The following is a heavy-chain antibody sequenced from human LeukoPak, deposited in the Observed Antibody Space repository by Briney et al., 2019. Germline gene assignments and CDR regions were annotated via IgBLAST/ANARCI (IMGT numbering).Heavy chain of an antibody. CDR2: IVVGSGNT. Sequence: ASVKVSCKASGFTFTSSAVQWVRQARGQRLEWIGWIVVGSGNTNYAQKFQERVTITRDMSTSTAYMELSSLRSEDTAVYYCAAAAGPIAAAADDAFDIWGQGTMVTVSS. CDR1: GFTFTSSA. V-gene: IGHV1-58*01. CDR3: AAAAGPIAAAADDAFDI. J-gene: IGHJ3*02. D-gene: IGHD6-13*01.